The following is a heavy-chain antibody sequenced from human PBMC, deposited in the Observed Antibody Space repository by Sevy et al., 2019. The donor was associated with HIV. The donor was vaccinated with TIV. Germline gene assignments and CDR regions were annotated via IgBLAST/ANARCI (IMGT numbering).Heavy chain of an antibody. D-gene: IGHD1-1*01. J-gene: IGHJ4*02. Sequence: GGSLRLSCATSGFTFSSYWFHWVRQAPGKGLEWVTGVNSDGSNTNYADSVKGRFTFSRDCGKDTLCLQTNALRAEDTAVYFGVAANSWEDHWGQGTLATVSS. CDR3: VAANSWEDH. CDR2: VNSDGSNT. V-gene: IGHV3-74*01. CDR1: GFTFSSYW.